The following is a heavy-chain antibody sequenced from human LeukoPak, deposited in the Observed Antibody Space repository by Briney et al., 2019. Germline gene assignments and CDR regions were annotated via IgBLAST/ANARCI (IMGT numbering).Heavy chain of an antibody. CDR2: IDPRDSYT. Sequence: GESLKVSCKGSGYSFTSYWITWVRQMSGKGLEWMGRIDPRDSYTKYSPSFQGHVTISVDKSISTAYLQWSSLKASDTAMYYCARRRFDYGGSSLDCWGQGTLVTVSS. V-gene: IGHV5-10-1*01. D-gene: IGHD4-23*01. CDR3: ARRRFDYGGSSLDC. J-gene: IGHJ4*02. CDR1: GYSFTSYW.